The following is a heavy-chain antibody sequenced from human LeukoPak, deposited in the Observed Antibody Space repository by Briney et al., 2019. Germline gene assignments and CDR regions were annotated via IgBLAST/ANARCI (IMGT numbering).Heavy chain of an antibody. CDR3: TRDMRGAAAADDAFDI. V-gene: IGHV1-8*01. CDR1: GYTFTSCD. J-gene: IGHJ3*02. D-gene: IGHD6-13*01. CDR2: MNPNSGDT. Sequence: ASVKVSCKASGYTFTSCDINWVRQDSGQGLEWRGWMNPNSGDTGYAQNFQGRVTITRDTSISTAYMELSSLRSEDTAMYYCTRDMRGAAAADDAFDIWGQGTMVTVSS.